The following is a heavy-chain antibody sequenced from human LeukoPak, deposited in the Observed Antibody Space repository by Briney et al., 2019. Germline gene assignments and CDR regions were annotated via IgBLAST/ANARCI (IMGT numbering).Heavy chain of an antibody. CDR3: ANPSSTASPY. V-gene: IGHV3-23*01. J-gene: IGHJ1*01. D-gene: IGHD2-2*01. CDR2: ISGSGGST. CDR1: GVFCSSCA. Sequence: GGSLRLSCAAAGVFCSSCAMIWGRQAPRGRLEWGSAISGSGGSTYYADSVEGRFTISRDNSKNTLYLQMNSLRADDTAVYYCANPSSTASPYWGQGPLVTVPS.